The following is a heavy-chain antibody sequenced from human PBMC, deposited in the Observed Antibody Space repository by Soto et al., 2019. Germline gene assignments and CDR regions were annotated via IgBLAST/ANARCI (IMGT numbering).Heavy chain of an antibody. V-gene: IGHV6-1*01. J-gene: IGHJ4*01. CDR3: ARGEQYSGRIFDY. Sequence: SQTLSLTCALTGDSVSSNSAGWSWVRQSPSRGLEWLGRTYYRSKWYYEYAVSVRGRITINPDTSKNQYSLQLNSVTPEDTAVYFCARGEQYSGRIFDYWGQGTLVTV. CDR1: GDSVSSNSAG. D-gene: IGHD1-26*01. CDR2: TYYRSKWYY.